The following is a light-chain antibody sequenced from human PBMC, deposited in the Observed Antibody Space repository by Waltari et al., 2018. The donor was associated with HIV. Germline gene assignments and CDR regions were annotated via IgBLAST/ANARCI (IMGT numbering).Light chain of an antibody. J-gene: IGKJ3*01. V-gene: IGKV1-39*01. Sequence: DIQMTQSPSSLSASVGDRVTITCRASQSIRNYLNWYQQKPGKAPKLLILAASSLQSGVPSRFSGSGSGTDFTLTISSLQPEDFATYYCQQGYSTPSFGPGTKVDIK. CDR3: QQGYSTPS. CDR2: AAS. CDR1: QSIRNY.